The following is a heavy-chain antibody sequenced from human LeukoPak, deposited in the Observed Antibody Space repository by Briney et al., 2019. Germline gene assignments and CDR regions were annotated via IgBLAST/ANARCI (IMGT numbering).Heavy chain of an antibody. Sequence: SETLSLTCTVSGGSISSYYWSWIRQPPGKGLEWIGYIYYSGSTNYNPSLKSRVTISVDTSKNQFSLKLGSVTAADTAVYYCARQVAYCSSTSCYNTGFDYWGQGTLVTVSS. CDR3: ARQVAYCSSTSCYNTGFDY. CDR1: GGSISSYY. J-gene: IGHJ4*02. CDR2: IYYSGST. D-gene: IGHD2-2*02. V-gene: IGHV4-59*08.